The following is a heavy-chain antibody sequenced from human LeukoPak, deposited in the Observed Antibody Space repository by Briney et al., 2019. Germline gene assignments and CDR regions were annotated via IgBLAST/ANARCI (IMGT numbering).Heavy chain of an antibody. CDR2: ISASGGST. CDR1: GFTFSSYA. J-gene: IGHJ4*02. Sequence: GGSLRLSCAASGFTFSSYAMSWVRQPPGKGLEWVSAISASGGSTYYADFVKGRFTISRDNSKNTLYLQMNSLRAEDTAIYYCAKALMGDFRSGYHTTREYYFDYWGQGTLVTVSS. CDR3: AKALMGDFRSGYHTTREYYFDY. V-gene: IGHV3-23*01. D-gene: IGHD3-3*01.